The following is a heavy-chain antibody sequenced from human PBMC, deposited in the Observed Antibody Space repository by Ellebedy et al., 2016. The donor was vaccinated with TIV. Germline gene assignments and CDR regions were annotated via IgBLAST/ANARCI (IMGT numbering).Heavy chain of an antibody. CDR2: MNPNSGNT. Sequence: AASVTVSCKASGYIFTTYDINWVRQATGQGLEWMGWMNPNSGNTGYAQKFQGRVTMTRNTSISTAYMELTSLRSEDTAVYFCARRQLYMSDYWGQGTLVTVSS. CDR3: ARRQLYMSDY. CDR1: GYIFTTYD. D-gene: IGHD1-1*01. V-gene: IGHV1-8*01. J-gene: IGHJ4*02.